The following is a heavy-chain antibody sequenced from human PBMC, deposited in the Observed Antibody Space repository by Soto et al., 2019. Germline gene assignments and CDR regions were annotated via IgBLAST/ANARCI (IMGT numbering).Heavy chain of an antibody. CDR3: AASIFYYGMDV. CDR1: GYTFTNYW. Sequence: GESLKISCMGSGYTFTNYWIGWVRQMPGKGLEWMGIIYPGDSDTKYNPSFQGQVTISADKSITTTYLQWSSLKASDTAIYYCAASIFYYGMDVRGQGTTGTASS. CDR2: IYPGDSDT. J-gene: IGHJ6*02. V-gene: IGHV5-51*01.